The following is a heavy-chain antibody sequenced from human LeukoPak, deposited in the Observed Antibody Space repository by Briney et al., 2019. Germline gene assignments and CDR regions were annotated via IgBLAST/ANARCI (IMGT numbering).Heavy chain of an antibody. Sequence: AGGSLRLSCAAAGFNFSSYLMTWVRQAPGKWLEWVAVIWYDGSNKYYADSVKGRFTISRDNSKNTLYLQMNSLRAEDTAVYYCARDAVYSSSWQYYWGQGTLVTVSS. J-gene: IGHJ4*02. CDR2: IWYDGSNK. CDR1: GFNFSSYL. CDR3: ARDAVYSSSWQYY. D-gene: IGHD6-13*01. V-gene: IGHV3-33*08.